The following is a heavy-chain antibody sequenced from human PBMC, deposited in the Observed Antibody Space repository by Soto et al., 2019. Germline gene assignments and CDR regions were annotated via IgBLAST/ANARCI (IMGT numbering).Heavy chain of an antibody. Sequence: QERLVQSGAEVRKPGSSVKVSCKVTGGTSTRYAINWVRQAPGQGLEWMGGIVPMFGTSKYAQKFQGRVTITAETLTKITYMELRSLRSEDTAVYYCNRGSEYDFWSGYLWGQGTLVSVSS. CDR2: IVPMFGTS. J-gene: IGHJ4*02. V-gene: IGHV1-69*06. CDR1: GGTSTRYA. D-gene: IGHD3-3*01. CDR3: NRGSEYDFWSGYL.